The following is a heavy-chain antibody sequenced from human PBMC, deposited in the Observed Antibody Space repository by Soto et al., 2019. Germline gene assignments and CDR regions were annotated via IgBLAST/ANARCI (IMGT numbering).Heavy chain of an antibody. CDR2: ISNSGST. J-gene: IGHJ4*02. V-gene: IGHV4-30-4*01. Sequence: SETLSLTCTVSGGSVTGDEDYWTWIRQSPGKGLEWIGYISNSGSTGYNPSLKTRLSMSVDRSKNQFTLRLTSVTAADTAAYFCAPERGSTYRYFDHWGQGTQVTVSS. CDR1: GGSVTGDEDY. D-gene: IGHD3-16*02. CDR3: APERGSTYRYFDH.